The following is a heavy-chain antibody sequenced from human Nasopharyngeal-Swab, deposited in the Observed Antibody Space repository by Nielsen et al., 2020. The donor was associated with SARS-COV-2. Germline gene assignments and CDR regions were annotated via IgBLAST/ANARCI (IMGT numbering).Heavy chain of an antibody. Sequence: WIRQPPGKGLEWVANIKQDGSEKNYVDSVKGRFTISRDNAKNSLFLQMNSLRDEDTAFYYCARVGGRTSPMGYWGQGTLVTVSS. J-gene: IGHJ4*02. D-gene: IGHD3-10*01. V-gene: IGHV3-7*01. CDR2: IKQDGSEK. CDR3: ARVGGRTSPMGY.